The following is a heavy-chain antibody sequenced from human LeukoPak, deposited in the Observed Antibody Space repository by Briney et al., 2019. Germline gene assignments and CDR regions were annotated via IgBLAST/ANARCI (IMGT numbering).Heavy chain of an antibody. Sequence: PSETLSLTCSVSGDSISIYYWSWIRQPPGKGLEWIAYVHYSGSTNYNPSLKSRVTISLDTSKNQFSLKLSSVTTADTAVYYCAAEDGGSNWFDPWGQGTLVTVSS. CDR2: VHYSGST. CDR3: AAEDGGSNWFDP. CDR1: GDSISIYY. D-gene: IGHD3-16*01. V-gene: IGHV4-59*01. J-gene: IGHJ5*02.